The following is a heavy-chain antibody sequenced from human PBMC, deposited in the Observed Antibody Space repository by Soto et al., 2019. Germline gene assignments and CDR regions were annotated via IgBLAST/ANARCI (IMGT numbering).Heavy chain of an antibody. D-gene: IGHD3-16*01. CDR1: GGSISSRDYY. J-gene: IGHJ4*02. V-gene: IGHV4-30-4*01. CDR3: ARGLGIEGEGNFDF. CDR2: IYYSGTT. Sequence: QVQLQESGPGLVKPSQTLSLTCTLSGGSISSRDYYWSWIRQSPGKGLEWIGYIYYSGTTYYNPSLKSRVTISVDTSKNQFSLSLSSVTAADTAVYFCARGLGIEGEGNFDFWGQGTLVTVSS.